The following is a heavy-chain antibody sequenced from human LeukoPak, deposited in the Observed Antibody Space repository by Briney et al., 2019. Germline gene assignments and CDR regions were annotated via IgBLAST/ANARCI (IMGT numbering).Heavy chain of an antibody. J-gene: IGHJ4*02. CDR1: GFTFSNHG. CDR3: AKDHYYGSGSLPDY. CDR2: ISYDGSNK. D-gene: IGHD3-10*01. Sequence: PGGSLRLPCAASGFTFSNHGMHWVRQAPGKGLEWVAVISYDGSNKYYADSVKGRFTISRDNSKNTLYLQMNSLRAEDTAVYYCAKDHYYGSGSLPDYWGQGTLVTVSS. V-gene: IGHV3-30*18.